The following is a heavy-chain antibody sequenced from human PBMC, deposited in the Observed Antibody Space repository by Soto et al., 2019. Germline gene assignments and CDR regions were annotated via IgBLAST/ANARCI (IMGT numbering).Heavy chain of an antibody. J-gene: IGHJ4*02. CDR2: ISYDGSNK. Sequence: QVQLVESGGGVVQPGRSLRLSCAASGFTFSSYAMHWVRQAPGKGLEWVAVISYDGSNKYYADSVKGRFTISRDNSKNTLYLQMNSLIAEDTAVYYCARLTTVTTLDYWGQGTLVTVSS. V-gene: IGHV3-30-3*01. CDR3: ARLTTVTTLDY. D-gene: IGHD4-17*01. CDR1: GFTFSSYA.